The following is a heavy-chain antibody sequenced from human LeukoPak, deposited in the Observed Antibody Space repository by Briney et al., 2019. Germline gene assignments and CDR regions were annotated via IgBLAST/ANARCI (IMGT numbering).Heavy chain of an antibody. CDR1: GGTFSGYY. V-gene: IGHV4-34*01. CDR2: INHSGST. CDR3: ARGLGGY. J-gene: IGHJ4*02. Sequence: SETLSLTCVVSGGTFSGYYRSWVRQPPGKGLEWIGEINHSGSTNYNPSLKSRLTISLDTSKNQFSLKLSSVTAADTAVYYCARGLGGYWGQGTLVTVSS.